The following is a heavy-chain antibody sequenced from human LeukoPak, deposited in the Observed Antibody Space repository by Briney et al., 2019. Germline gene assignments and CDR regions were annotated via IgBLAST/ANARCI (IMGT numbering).Heavy chain of an antibody. V-gene: IGHV4-39*01. J-gene: IGHJ4*02. D-gene: IGHD3-10*01. CDR2: INYSGST. Sequence: SETLSLTCTVSGGSVSSTTYFWSWMRQPPGKGLEWIASINYSGSTYYNPSLKSRVTISVDTSDNQFSLKLSSVTAADTAVFYCARYVVYGSGRYYFDYWGQGTLVTVSS. CDR3: ARYVVYGSGRYYFDY. CDR1: GGSVSSTTYF.